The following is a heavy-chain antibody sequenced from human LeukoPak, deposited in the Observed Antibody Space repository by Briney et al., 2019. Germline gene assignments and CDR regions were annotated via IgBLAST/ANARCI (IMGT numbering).Heavy chain of an antibody. D-gene: IGHD6-19*01. V-gene: IGHV3-23*01. Sequence: GGSLRLSCAASGFTFSGYGMSWVRQAPGKGLEWVSTISGSGGSTYYADSVKGRFTISRDNSKNTLYLQMNSLRAEDTAVYYCAKGQSSGWFDYWGQGTLVTVSS. CDR3: AKGQSSGWFDY. CDR2: ISGSGGST. CDR1: GFTFSGYG. J-gene: IGHJ4*02.